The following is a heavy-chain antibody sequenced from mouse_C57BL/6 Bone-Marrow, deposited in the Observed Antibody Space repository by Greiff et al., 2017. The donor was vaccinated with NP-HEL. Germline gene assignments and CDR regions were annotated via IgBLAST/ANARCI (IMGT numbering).Heavy chain of an antibody. CDR2: INYDGSST. J-gene: IGHJ4*01. CDR1: GFTFSDYY. Sequence: EVQVVESEGGLVQPGSSMKLSCTASGFTFSDYYMAWVRQVPEKGLEWVANINYDGSSTYYLDSLKSRFIISRDNAKNILYLQMSSLKSEDTATYYCARDAGYYGSRDAMDYWGQGTSVTVSS. V-gene: IGHV5-16*01. CDR3: ARDAGYYGSRDAMDY. D-gene: IGHD1-1*01.